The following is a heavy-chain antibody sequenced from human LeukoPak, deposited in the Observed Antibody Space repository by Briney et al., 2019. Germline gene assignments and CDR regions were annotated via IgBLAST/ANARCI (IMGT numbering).Heavy chain of an antibody. J-gene: IGHJ6*02. Sequence: RGGALRLSCASSGFTFSNYGVHWVRQAPGRGREWGALIHSDGSNKYSEDYVKGRFTISREDPRHTLHLQINRLRLEDTAESYCAKRYCKSATCRSDMDAWGQGTTVTVSS. CDR3: AKRYCKSATCRSDMDA. CDR1: GFTFSNYG. V-gene: IGHV3-30*02. D-gene: IGHD2-15*01. CDR2: IHSDGSNK.